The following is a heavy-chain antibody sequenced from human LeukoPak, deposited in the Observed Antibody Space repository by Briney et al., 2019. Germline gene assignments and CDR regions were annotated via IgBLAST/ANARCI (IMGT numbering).Heavy chain of an antibody. CDR2: MNPNSGNT. CDR3: AREVAYCSSTSCPGVP. V-gene: IGHV1-8*01. Sequence: GASVKVSCKASGYTFTSYDINWVRQATGQGLEWMGWMNPNSGNTGYARKFQGRVTMTRNTSISTAYMELSSLRSEDTAVYYCAREVAYCSSTSCPGVPWGQGTLVTVSS. CDR1: GYTFTSYD. J-gene: IGHJ4*02. D-gene: IGHD2-2*01.